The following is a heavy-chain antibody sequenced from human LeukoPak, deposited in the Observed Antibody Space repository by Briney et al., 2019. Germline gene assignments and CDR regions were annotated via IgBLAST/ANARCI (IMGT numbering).Heavy chain of an antibody. CDR1: VYTFTTYS. D-gene: IGHD3-22*01. J-gene: IGHJ4*02. Sequence: GASVKVSCKPSVYTFTTYSIIWVRQAPGQGLEWVGWISPSNGHTNYAQKLQDRVTMTTYTSTSTVYMELRSLRSDDTAVYYCAREADSSGYPNFDYWGQGTLVTVSS. CDR2: ISPSNGHT. CDR3: AREADSSGYPNFDY. V-gene: IGHV1-18*01.